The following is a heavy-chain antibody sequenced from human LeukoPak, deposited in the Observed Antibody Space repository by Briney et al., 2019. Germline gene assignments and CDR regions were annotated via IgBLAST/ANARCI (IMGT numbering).Heavy chain of an antibody. CDR3: ARGSFPDVGALLFDY. CDR2: IIPILGIA. V-gene: IGHV1-69*02. Sequence: GASVNVSCKASGGTFSSYTISWVRQAPGQGLEWMGRIIPILGIANYAQKFQGRVTITADKSTSTAYMELSSLGSEDTAVYYCARGSFPDVGALLFDYWGQGTLVTVSS. CDR1: GGTFSSYT. J-gene: IGHJ4*02. D-gene: IGHD1-26*01.